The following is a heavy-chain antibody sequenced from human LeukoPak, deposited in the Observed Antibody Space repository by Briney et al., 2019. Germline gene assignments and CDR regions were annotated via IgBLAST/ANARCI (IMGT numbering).Heavy chain of an antibody. Sequence: GSLRLSCAASGFTFSSYAMSWVRQAPGKGLEWVSAISGSGGSTYYADSVKGRFTISRDNAKRSLYLEMNSLRAEDTAVYYCARDRGAFWYDTSGFAFDIWGQGTMVTVSS. D-gene: IGHD3-22*01. V-gene: IGHV3-23*01. J-gene: IGHJ3*02. CDR2: ISGSGGST. CDR3: ARDRGAFWYDTSGFAFDI. CDR1: GFTFSSYA.